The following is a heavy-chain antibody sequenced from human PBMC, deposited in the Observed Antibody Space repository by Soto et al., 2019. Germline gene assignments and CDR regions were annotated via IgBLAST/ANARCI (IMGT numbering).Heavy chain of an antibody. CDR3: ARDVGLDSDDFFAY. V-gene: IGHV3-23*01. Sequence: PGGSLRLSXTASGFTFTSYGMGWVRQAPGKGLQWVSTIRGDGGQTHYTDSVKGRFSISRDNSKNTVYLQMDSLRAEDTAMYFCARDVGLDSDDFFAYWGQGTKVT. CDR2: IRGDGGQT. J-gene: IGHJ4*02. D-gene: IGHD3-9*01. CDR1: GFTFTSYG.